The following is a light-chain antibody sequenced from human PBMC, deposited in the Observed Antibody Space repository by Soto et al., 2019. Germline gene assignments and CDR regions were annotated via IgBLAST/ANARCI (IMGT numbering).Light chain of an antibody. CDR2: DVS. J-gene: IGLJ1*01. CDR1: SNDVGIYNS. Sequence: QSALTQPASVSGSPGQSITISCTGTSNDVGIYNSVSWFQHHPGKGPKLVIYDVSNRPSGVSNRFSGSKSGNTASLTISGLQDEEEADYHCSSYTIRSTYVFGTGTKVTV. V-gene: IGLV2-14*01. CDR3: SSYTIRSTYV.